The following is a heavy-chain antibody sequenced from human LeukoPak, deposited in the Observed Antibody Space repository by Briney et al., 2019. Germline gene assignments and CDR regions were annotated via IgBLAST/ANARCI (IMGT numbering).Heavy chain of an antibody. D-gene: IGHD3-9*01. J-gene: IGHJ6*02. V-gene: IGHV1-18*01. CDR3: ARSPLRYFEYGYYYGLDV. CDR2: ISAYNGNT. CDR1: GYTFTSYG. Sequence: ASVKVPCKASGYTFTSYGISWVRQAPGQGLEWMGWISAYNGNTNYAQKLQGRVTMTTDTSTSTAYMELRSLRSDDTAVYYCARSPLRYFEYGYYYGLDVWGQGTTVTVSS.